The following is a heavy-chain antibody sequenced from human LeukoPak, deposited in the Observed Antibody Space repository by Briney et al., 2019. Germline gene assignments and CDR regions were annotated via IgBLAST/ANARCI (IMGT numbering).Heavy chain of an antibody. J-gene: IGHJ4*02. D-gene: IGHD6-13*01. CDR1: GFTFSSYE. Sequence: GGSLRLSCAASGFTFSSYEMNWVRQASGKGLEWVSYISSSGSTIYYADSVKGRFTISRDNAKNSLYLQMNSLRAEDTAVYYCARDSSSFGFDYWGQGTLVTVSS. CDR2: ISSSGSTI. CDR3: ARDSSSFGFDY. V-gene: IGHV3-48*03.